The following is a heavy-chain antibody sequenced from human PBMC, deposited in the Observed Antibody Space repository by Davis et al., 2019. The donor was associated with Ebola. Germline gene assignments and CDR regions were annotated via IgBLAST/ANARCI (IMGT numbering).Heavy chain of an antibody. CDR3: AREYYYGSGSTWTTPPQSDY. J-gene: IGHJ4*02. D-gene: IGHD3-10*01. CDR2: ISGSGGST. V-gene: IGHV3-23*01. CDR1: GFTFSSYA. Sequence: PGGSLRLSCAASGFTFSSYAMSWVRQAPGKGLEWVSAISGSGGSTYYADSVKGRFTISRDNAKNSLYLQMNSLRAEDTAVYYCAREYYYGSGSTWTTPPQSDYWGQGTLVTVSS.